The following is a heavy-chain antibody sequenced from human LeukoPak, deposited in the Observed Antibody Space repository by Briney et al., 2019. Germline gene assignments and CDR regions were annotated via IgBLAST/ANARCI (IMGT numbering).Heavy chain of an antibody. CDR1: GFTFSSYA. CDR3: ATTPSYYYYMDV. J-gene: IGHJ6*03. CDR2: ISGSGGST. Sequence: GGSLRLSCAASGFTFSSYAMSWVRQAPGKGLEWVSAISGSGGSTYYADSVEGRFTISRDNSKNTLYLQMNSLRAEDTAVYYCATTPSYYYYMDVWGKGTTVTVSS. D-gene: IGHD1-1*01. V-gene: IGHV3-23*01.